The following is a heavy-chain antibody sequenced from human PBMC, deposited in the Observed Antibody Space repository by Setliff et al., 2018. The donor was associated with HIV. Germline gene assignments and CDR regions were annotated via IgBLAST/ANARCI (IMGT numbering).Heavy chain of an antibody. CDR3: ARGLTRGGYYYYFYMDV. J-gene: IGHJ6*03. CDR2: IYTSGST. Sequence: PSETLSLTCTVSGDSISTYYWSWIRQPPGKGLEWIGYIYTSGSTNYNPSLKGRVTISKDTSKNHFSLKLTSVTAADTAVYYCARGLTRGGYYYYFYMDVWGKGTTVTVSS. D-gene: IGHD7-27*01. V-gene: IGHV4-4*08. CDR1: GDSISTYY.